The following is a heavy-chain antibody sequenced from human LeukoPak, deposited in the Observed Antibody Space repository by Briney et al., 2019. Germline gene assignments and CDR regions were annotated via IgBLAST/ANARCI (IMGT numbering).Heavy chain of an antibody. V-gene: IGHV5-51*01. CDR2: IYPGDPDT. CDR3: ARRVVRGVITYFDY. CDR1: GYTFTTYW. J-gene: IGHJ4*02. Sequence: GESLKISCKGSGYTFTTYWIGWVRQMPRKGLEWVGIIYPGDPDTRYSPSFQGQVTISADKSISTAYLQWSSLKASDTAMYYCARRVVRGVITYFDYWGQGTLVTVSS. D-gene: IGHD3-10*01.